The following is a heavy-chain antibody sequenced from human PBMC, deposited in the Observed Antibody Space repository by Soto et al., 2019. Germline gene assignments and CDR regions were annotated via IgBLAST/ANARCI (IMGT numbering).Heavy chain of an antibody. Sequence: SETLSLTCAVSGGSISSGGYSWSWIRQPPGKGLEWIGYIYHSGSTYYNPSLKSRVTISVDRSKNQFSLKLSSVTAADTAVYYCARARYDSSGYYYFDYWGQGTPVTVSS. CDR1: GGSISSGGYS. CDR2: IYHSGST. CDR3: ARARYDSSGYYYFDY. V-gene: IGHV4-30-2*01. J-gene: IGHJ4*02. D-gene: IGHD3-22*01.